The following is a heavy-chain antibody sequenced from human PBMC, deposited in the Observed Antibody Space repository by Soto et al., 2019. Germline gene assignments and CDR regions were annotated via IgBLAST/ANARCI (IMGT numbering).Heavy chain of an antibody. D-gene: IGHD2-21*02. Sequence: PGESLKISCKGSGYSFTSYWIGWVRQMPGKGLEWMGIIYPGDSDTRYSPSFQGQVTISADKSISTAYLQWSSLKASDTAMYYCANYRLRERILRFDAFDMWGQGALVTVSS. CDR2: IYPGDSDT. CDR1: GYSFTSYW. J-gene: IGHJ3*02. CDR3: ANYRLRERILRFDAFDM. V-gene: IGHV5-51*01.